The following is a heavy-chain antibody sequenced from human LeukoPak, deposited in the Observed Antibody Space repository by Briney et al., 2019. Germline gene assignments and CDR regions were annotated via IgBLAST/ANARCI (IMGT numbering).Heavy chain of an antibody. CDR1: GFTLSSYS. CDR2: ISSSSSYI. D-gene: IGHD3-3*01. V-gene: IGHV3-21*01. J-gene: IGHJ4*02. CDR3: ARDYRYYDFWSGYYTD. Sequence: GGSLRLSCAASGFTLSSYSMNWVRQAPGRGLEWVSSISSSSSYIYYADSVKGRFTISRDNAKNALYLQMNSLRAEDTAVYYCARDYRYYDFWSGYYTDWGQGTLVTVSS.